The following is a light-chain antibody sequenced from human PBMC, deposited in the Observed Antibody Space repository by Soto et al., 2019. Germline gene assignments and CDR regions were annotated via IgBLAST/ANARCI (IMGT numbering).Light chain of an antibody. Sequence: ETVMTQSPATLSVSAGERATLSCRASQSVSNNLAWYQQKPGQAPRLLIYGASSRATGIPARFSGSGSGTEFTLTIRSLESEDSAVYYYQQYSSWPPWTFGQGTKVEIK. CDR3: QQYSSWPPWT. CDR1: QSVSNN. CDR2: GAS. J-gene: IGKJ1*01. V-gene: IGKV3-15*01.